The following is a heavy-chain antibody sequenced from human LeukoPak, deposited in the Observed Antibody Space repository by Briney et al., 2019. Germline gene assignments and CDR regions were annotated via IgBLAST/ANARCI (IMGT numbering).Heavy chain of an antibody. CDR2: IYPRDGST. V-gene: IGHV1-46*01. J-gene: IGHJ4*02. CDR3: ARDQEAFDY. Sequence: ASVKVSFTASGYSFTINYIHWVRQAPGQGLEWMGMIYPRDGSTSYAQKFQGRVTVTRDTSTSTVHMELSGLRSEDTAVYYCARDQEAFDYWGQGTLVTVSS. CDR1: GYSFTINY.